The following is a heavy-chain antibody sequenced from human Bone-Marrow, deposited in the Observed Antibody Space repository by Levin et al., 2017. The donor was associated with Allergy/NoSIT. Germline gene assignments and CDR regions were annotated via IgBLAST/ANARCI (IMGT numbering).Heavy chain of an antibody. CDR1: GFSFSNFA. J-gene: IGHJ4*02. CDR3: ARTYRHGYLFLNSIDY. V-gene: IGHV3-30-3*01. CDR2: ISYDGSKK. Sequence: AGGSLRLSCATSGFSFSNFAMHWVRQAPGKGLEWLAVISYDGSKKYYADSVRARFTISRDNSNNTLYLQIDSLRAGDTALYYCARTYRHGYLFLNSIDYWGQGALVAVSS. D-gene: IGHD5-18*01.